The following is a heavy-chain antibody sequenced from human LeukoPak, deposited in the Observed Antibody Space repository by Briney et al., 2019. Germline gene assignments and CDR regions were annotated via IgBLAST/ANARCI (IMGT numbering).Heavy chain of an antibody. Sequence: ASVNVSFKASGYTFSSYGISWVRQAPGQGLVWMGWISAYNGNTNYAQKLQGRVTMTTDTSTSTAYMGLRSLRSDDTAVYYCARQEIWYFDYWGQGTLVTVSS. CDR2: ISAYNGNT. CDR3: ARQEIWYFDY. V-gene: IGHV1-18*04. J-gene: IGHJ4*02. D-gene: IGHD5-24*01. CDR1: GYTFSSYG.